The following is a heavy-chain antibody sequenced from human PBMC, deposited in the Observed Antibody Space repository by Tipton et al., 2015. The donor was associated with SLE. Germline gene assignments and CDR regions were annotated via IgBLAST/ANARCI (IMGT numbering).Heavy chain of an antibody. CDR1: GDSISSLYW. CDR2: IYHSGST. Sequence: TLSLTCDVSGDSISSLYWWSWVRQSPGKGLEWIADIYHSGSTNYNPSLESRVTISVDKSRNQFSLKLSSVTAADTAVYYCARATNAEGVFDYWGQGTLVTVSS. D-gene: IGHD2-2*01. J-gene: IGHJ4*02. V-gene: IGHV4-4*02. CDR3: ARATNAEGVFDY.